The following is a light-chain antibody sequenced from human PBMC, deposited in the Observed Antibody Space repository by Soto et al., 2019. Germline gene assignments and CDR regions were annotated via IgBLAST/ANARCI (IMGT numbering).Light chain of an antibody. CDR3: QQYNNWPFS. CDR2: DAS. Sequence: ESVMTQSPDTLSVSPGEGATLSCRASQSVGNNLAWYQQKPGQAPRLLIYDASIRATGIPARFSGTGSETDFTLTISGLQSEDSAVYFCQQYNNWPFSFGQGTRLEIK. J-gene: IGKJ5*01. CDR1: QSVGNN. V-gene: IGKV3-15*01.